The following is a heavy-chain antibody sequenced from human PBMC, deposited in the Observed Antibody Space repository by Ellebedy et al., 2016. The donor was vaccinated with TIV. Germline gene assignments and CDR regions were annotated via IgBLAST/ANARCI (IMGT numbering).Heavy chain of an antibody. D-gene: IGHD2-8*01. Sequence: MPSETLSLTCTVSGGSISSSSYYWGWIRQPPVKGLEWIGYIYYSGSTNYNPSLKSRVTISVDTSKNQFSLKLSSVTAADTAVYYCARHKEGYCTNGVCSYFDYWGQGTLVTVSS. V-gene: IGHV4-61*05. CDR3: ARHKEGYCTNGVCSYFDY. CDR1: GGSISSSSYY. J-gene: IGHJ4*02. CDR2: IYYSGST.